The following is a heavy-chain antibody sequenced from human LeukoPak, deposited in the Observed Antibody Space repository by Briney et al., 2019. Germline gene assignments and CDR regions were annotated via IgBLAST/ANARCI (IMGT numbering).Heavy chain of an antibody. Sequence: SVKVSCKASGGTFSSYAISWVRQAPGQGLEWMGRIIPILGIANYAQKFQGRVTITTDESTSTAYMELSSLRSEDTAVYYCALRYSGYEKKNFDCWGQGTLVTVSS. J-gene: IGHJ4*02. CDR2: IIPILGIA. V-gene: IGHV1-69*04. CDR1: GGTFSSYA. CDR3: ALRYSGYEKKNFDC. D-gene: IGHD5-12*01.